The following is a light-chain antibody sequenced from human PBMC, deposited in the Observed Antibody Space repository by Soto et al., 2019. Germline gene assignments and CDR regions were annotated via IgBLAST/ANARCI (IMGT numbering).Light chain of an antibody. V-gene: IGKV1-9*01. CDR1: HDISTY. CDR2: EAS. J-gene: IGKJ4*01. CDR3: QQYNSYLVT. Sequence: DIQLTQSPSLLSASVGDRVTIPCRASHDISTYLAWYQQKPGKAPKPMIYEASTLQSGVPSRFSGSGSGTEFTLTISSLQPDDFATYYCQQYNSYLVTFGGGTKVDIK.